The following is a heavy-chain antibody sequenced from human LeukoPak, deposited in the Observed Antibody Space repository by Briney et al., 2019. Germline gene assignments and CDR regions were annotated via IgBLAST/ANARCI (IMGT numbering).Heavy chain of an antibody. D-gene: IGHD1-26*01. V-gene: IGHV5-51*01. CDR2: IYPGDSDT. CDR1: GYSFTSYW. CDR3: ARQPHRAGGPLRSFDI. J-gene: IGHJ3*02. Sequence: GESLKISCQGSGYSFTSYWIGWVRQMPGKGLEWMGIIYPGDSDTRYSTSFQGQLTISADRSISTAFLQWNSLKASDTAIYFCARQPHRAGGPLRSFDIWGQGTMVTVSS.